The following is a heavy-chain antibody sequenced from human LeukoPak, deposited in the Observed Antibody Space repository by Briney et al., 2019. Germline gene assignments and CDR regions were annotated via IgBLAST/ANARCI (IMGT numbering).Heavy chain of an antibody. V-gene: IGHV1-8*01. J-gene: IGHJ4*02. CDR1: GYTFTSYD. Sequence: ASVKVSRKASGYTFTSYDINWVRQATGQGLEWMGWMNPNSGNTGYAQKFQGRVTMTRNTSISTAYMELSSLRSEDTAVYYCARQKRGSGDFDYWGQGTLVTVSS. CDR2: MNPNSGNT. D-gene: IGHD1-1*01. CDR3: ARQKRGSGDFDY.